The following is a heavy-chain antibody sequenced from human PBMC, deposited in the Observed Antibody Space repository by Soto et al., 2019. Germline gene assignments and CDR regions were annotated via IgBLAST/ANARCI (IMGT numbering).Heavy chain of an antibody. CDR2: IYSSGRT. CDR3: ARDFDVNTALDYWYFDL. D-gene: IGHD3-9*01. CDR1: GGSPMGKY. V-gene: IGHV4-4*07. Sequence: QVHLQESGPGVVKASETLSLTCSLSGGSPMGKYWSWIRRPPGKGRKWTGRIYSSGRTHYNPSLGSRVSMSVAQNSFSLRLTSVTAADTAIYYCARDFDVNTALDYWYFDLWGRGTQVSVSS. J-gene: IGHJ2*01.